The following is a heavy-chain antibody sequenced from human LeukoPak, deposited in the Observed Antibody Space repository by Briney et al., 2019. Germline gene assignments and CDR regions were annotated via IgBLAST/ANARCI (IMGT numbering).Heavy chain of an antibody. D-gene: IGHD3-22*01. CDR2: ISFGGGYT. J-gene: IGHJ4*02. CDR1: GFTFSNYA. Sequence: GGSLGLSCVGYGFTFSNYAMTWVRQAPGKGPEWVSSISFGGGYTFYADSVKGHFTISRDNSRSTLYLQMNNLRAEDTALYYCAKRIDTRGSTHYHDYWGQGTLVTVSS. V-gene: IGHV3-23*01. CDR3: AKRIDTRGSTHYHDY.